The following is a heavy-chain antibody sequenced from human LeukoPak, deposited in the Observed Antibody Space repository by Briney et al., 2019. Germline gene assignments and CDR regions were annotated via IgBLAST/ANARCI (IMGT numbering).Heavy chain of an antibody. J-gene: IGHJ3*02. D-gene: IGHD3-10*01. V-gene: IGHV1-46*01. CDR1: GYSFTGYY. CDR3: ATAGAPGVDGARDAFDI. CDR2: INPSGGST. Sequence: ASVKVSCKASGYSFTGYYMHWVRQAPGQGLEWMGIINPSGGSTSYAQKFQGRVTMTRDMSTSTAYMELSSLRSEDTAVYYCATAGAPGVDGARDAFDIWGQGTMVTVSS.